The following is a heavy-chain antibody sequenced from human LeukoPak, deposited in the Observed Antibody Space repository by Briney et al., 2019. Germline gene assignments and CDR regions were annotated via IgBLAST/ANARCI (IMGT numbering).Heavy chain of an antibody. V-gene: IGHV3-7*01. CDR3: ARDLNWETY. Sequence: GGSLRLSCAASGFTFSSYSMNWVRQAPGKGLEWVANIKTDGSQIYYVDSVKGRFTISRDNAKNSLYLQMNSLRAEDTAVYYCARDLNWETYWGQGTLVSVSS. CDR1: GFTFSSYS. CDR2: IKTDGSQI. D-gene: IGHD7-27*01. J-gene: IGHJ4*02.